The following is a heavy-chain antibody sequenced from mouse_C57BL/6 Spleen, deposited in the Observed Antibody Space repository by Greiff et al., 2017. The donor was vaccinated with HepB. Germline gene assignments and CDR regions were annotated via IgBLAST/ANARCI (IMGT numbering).Heavy chain of an antibody. J-gene: IGHJ4*01. V-gene: IGHV1-18*01. CDR2: INPNNGGT. Sequence: VQLQQSGPELVKPGASVKIPCKASGYTFTDYNMDWVKQSHGKSLEWIGDINPNNGGTIYNQKFKGKTTLTVDKSSSTAYMELRSLTSEDTAVYYCARRGLLYYAMDYWGQGTSVTVSS. CDR1: GYTFTDYN. D-gene: IGHD1-1*01. CDR3: ARRGLLYYAMDY.